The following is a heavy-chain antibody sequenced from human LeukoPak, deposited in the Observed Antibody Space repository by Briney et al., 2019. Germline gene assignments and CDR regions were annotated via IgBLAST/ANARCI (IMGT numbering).Heavy chain of an antibody. CDR3: VRDNFDDRVTTSDL. J-gene: IGHJ5*02. CDR2: IDINTGNP. D-gene: IGHD4-17*01. V-gene: IGHV7-4-1*02. CDR1: GYTFTKYA. Sequence: ASVEVSCKASGYTFTKYAMNWVRQAPGQGPEWMGWIDINTGNPTYAQGFTGRFVFSLDTSVSTAYLQIRRLQADDTAVYYCVRDNFDDRVTTSDLWGQGTLVTVSS.